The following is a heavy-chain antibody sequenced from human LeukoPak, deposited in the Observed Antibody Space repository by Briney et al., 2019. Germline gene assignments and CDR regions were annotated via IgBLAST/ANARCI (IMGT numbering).Heavy chain of an antibody. V-gene: IGHV3-73*01. Sequence: GGSLRLSCAASGFTFSGSALHWVRQASGKGLEWVGRIRSTANGYATAYAASVKGRFTISRDDSKNTAYLQMDSLKTEDTAVYYCTREVRSAWASFDPWGQGTLVIVSS. CDR1: GFTFSGSA. D-gene: IGHD1-26*01. CDR2: IRSTANGYAT. CDR3: TREVRSAWASFDP. J-gene: IGHJ5*02.